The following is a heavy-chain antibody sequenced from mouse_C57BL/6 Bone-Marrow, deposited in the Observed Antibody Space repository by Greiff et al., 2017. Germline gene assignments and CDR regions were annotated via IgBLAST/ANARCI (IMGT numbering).Heavy chain of an antibody. D-gene: IGHD2-3*01. CDR1: GYTFTSYW. J-gene: IGHJ2*01. Sequence: QVQLQQPGAELVRPGSSVKLSCKASGYTFTSYWMDWVKQRPGQGLEWIGNIYPSDSETHYNQKFKDKATLTVDKSSSTAYMQLSSLTSEDSAVYYCARCRNGYYHYCDYWGQGTTLTVSS. V-gene: IGHV1-61*01. CDR3: ARCRNGYYHYCDY. CDR2: IYPSDSET.